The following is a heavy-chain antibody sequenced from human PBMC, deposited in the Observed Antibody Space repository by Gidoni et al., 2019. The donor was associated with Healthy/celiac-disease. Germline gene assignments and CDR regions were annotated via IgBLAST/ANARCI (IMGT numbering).Heavy chain of an antibody. CDR2: INHSGSP. Sequence: QVQLQQWGAGLLKPSEPLSLPCAVDGGSFSGYSWSWIRQPPGKGLEWIGEINHSGSPNYTPSLKSLVTISVDTSKNQFYLKLSSVTAADTAVYYCARDYGGNSDYWGQRTLVTVSS. CDR1: GGSFSGYS. D-gene: IGHD4-17*01. CDR3: ARDYGGNSDY. V-gene: IGHV4-34*01. J-gene: IGHJ4*02.